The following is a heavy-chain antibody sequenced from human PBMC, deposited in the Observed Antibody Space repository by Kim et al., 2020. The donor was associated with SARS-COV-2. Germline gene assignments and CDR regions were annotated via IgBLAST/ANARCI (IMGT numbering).Heavy chain of an antibody. V-gene: IGHV3-48*03. CDR3: ARDPYSPQDAFDI. CDR1: GFTFGSYE. J-gene: IGHJ3*02. Sequence: GGSLRLSCAASGFTFGSYEMYWVRQAPGKGLEWVSYITAGGRTTYYADSVKGRFTISRDNAKNSLYLQMNNLRAEDTAVYYCARDPYSPQDAFDIWGQGTMVTVSS. D-gene: IGHD5-18*01. CDR2: ITAGGRTT.